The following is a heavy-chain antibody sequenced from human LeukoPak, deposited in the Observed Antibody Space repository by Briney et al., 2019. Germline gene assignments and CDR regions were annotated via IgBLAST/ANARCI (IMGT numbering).Heavy chain of an antibody. D-gene: IGHD3-22*01. CDR3: ATSYDSSGCD. J-gene: IGHJ4*02. Sequence: GGSLRLSCTASGFTFSSFWMAWVRQAPGKGLGWVANIKQDGSIQHYGDSVKGRFTISRDNAKNSLYLQMNNLRAEDTALYYCATSYDSSGCDWGQGTLVTVSS. V-gene: IGHV3-7*01. CDR2: IKQDGSIQ. CDR1: GFTFSSFW.